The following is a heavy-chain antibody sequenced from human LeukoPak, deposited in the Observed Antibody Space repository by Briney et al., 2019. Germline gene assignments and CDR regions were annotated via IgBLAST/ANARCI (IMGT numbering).Heavy chain of an antibody. J-gene: IGHJ6*02. CDR1: GGSISSYY. CDR3: ARDYDFWSSNYYGMDV. Sequence: SETLSLTCTVSGGSISSYYWSWIRQPAGKGLELIGRIYTSGSTNYNPSLKSRVTMSVDTSKNQFSLKLSSVTAADTAVYYCARDYDFWSSNYYGMDVWGQGTTVTVSS. V-gene: IGHV4-4*07. D-gene: IGHD3-3*01. CDR2: IYTSGST.